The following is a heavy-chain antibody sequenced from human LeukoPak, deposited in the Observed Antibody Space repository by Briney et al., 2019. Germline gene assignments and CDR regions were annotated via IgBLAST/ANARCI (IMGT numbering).Heavy chain of an antibody. CDR3: AKDFAALDY. V-gene: IGHV3-30*18. J-gene: IGHJ4*02. CDR1: RFTFSNYG. Sequence: GGSLRLSCAASRFTFSNYGMHWVRQAPGKGLEWVAVISYDGSNKYYADSVKGRFTISRDNSKNTLYLQMNSLRAEDTAVYYCAKDFAALDYWGQGTLVTVSS. CDR2: ISYDGSNK.